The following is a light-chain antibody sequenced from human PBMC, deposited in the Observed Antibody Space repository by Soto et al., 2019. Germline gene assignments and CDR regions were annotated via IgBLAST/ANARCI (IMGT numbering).Light chain of an antibody. Sequence: EIVLTQSPATLSVSPGERVTLSCRASQSVDINLAWYQQKPGQAPRLLIYGASTRATDMPGTFSGRGSGTEFTLTISSLRPEDFATYYCQQSYKTPHTFGQGTKLETK. CDR3: QQSYKTPHT. J-gene: IGKJ2*01. V-gene: IGKV3-15*01. CDR1: QSVDIN. CDR2: GAS.